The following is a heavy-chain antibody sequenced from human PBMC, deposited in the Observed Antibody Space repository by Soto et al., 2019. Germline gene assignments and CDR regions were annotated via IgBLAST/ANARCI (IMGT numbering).Heavy chain of an antibody. D-gene: IGHD3-10*01. V-gene: IGHV5-51*01. Sequence: PGESLKISCKGSGYSFTSYWIGWVRQMPGKGLEWKGIIYPGDSDTRYSPSFQGQVTISADKSISTAYLQWSSLKASDTAMYYCARQNYYGSGSYYLYYYYYGMDVWGQGTTVTVSS. J-gene: IGHJ6*02. CDR3: ARQNYYGSGSYYLYYYYYGMDV. CDR2: IYPGDSDT. CDR1: GYSFTSYW.